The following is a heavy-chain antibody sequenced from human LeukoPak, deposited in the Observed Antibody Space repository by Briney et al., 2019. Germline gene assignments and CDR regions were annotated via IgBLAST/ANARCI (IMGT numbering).Heavy chain of an antibody. CDR2: IYYIRNT. CDR3: AKSQLLWFGEDFDY. V-gene: IGHV4-61*08. CDR1: GASVGSAGYY. Sequence: SETLSLTCTVSGASVGSAGYYWSWIRQPPGGGLEWIGYIYYIRNTNYNPSLKSRVTMSLDPSKNQFSLKLNSVTAEDTAVYYCAKSQLLWFGEDFDYWGQGTLVTVSS. D-gene: IGHD3-10*01. J-gene: IGHJ4*02.